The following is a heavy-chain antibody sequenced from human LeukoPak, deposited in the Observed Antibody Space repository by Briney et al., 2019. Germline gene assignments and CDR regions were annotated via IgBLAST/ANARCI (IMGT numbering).Heavy chain of an antibody. CDR2: ISAYNRST. D-gene: IGHD3-22*01. CDR1: GYXFITYG. V-gene: IGHV1-18*01. CDR3: ARPYDSSGYYNYYFDN. J-gene: IGHJ4*02. Sequence: ASVKVSCKSSGYXFITYGISWVRQAPGQGLEWMGWISAYNRSTDYAQNLQGRVTMTTDTSTSTAYMEMRSLRSDDTAAYYRARPYDSSGYYNYYFDNWGQGTLVTVSS.